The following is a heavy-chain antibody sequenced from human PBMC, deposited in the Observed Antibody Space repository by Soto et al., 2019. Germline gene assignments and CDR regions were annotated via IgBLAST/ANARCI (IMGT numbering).Heavy chain of an antibody. D-gene: IGHD3-3*01. CDR2: MWPDGSGE. Sequence: QVQLVESGGGVVQPGRSLRLSCATSGFTFSEQGIHWVRQAPGKGLEWVAFMWPDGSGEVYVDSVRGRFTISRDNAKSTVFLQMDSLRAEDTAVYYCVRDGAIGEWNFDYWGQGTLVTVSS. CDR3: VRDGAIGEWNFDY. V-gene: IGHV3-33*01. J-gene: IGHJ4*02. CDR1: GFTFSEQG.